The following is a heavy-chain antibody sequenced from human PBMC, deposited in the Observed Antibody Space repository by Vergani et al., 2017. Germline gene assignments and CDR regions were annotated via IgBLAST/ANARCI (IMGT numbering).Heavy chain of an antibody. CDR2: LSTTGGA. CDR1: GVSVTDYN. D-gene: IGHD6-13*01. V-gene: IGHV4-59*02. Sequence: QAQLQESGPGLVKPSETLSLTCHVFGVSVTDYNCNWIRQAPVTGLEWIGFLSTTGGATHASHNPSLKSRVSISVDTSKSKFSLRLTSVTAADSAIYYCAGDTHSWQRADRWGQGLLVSVSS. J-gene: IGHJ5*02. CDR3: AGDTHSWQRADR.